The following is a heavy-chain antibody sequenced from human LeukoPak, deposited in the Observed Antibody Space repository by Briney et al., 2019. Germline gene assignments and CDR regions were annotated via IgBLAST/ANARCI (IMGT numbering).Heavy chain of an antibody. CDR3: ASNYYGSGSLDY. Sequence: SETLPLTCTVSGGSISSYYWSWIRQPPGKGLEWIGYIYYSGSTNYNPSLESRVTISVDTSKNQFSLKLSSVTAADTAVYYCASNYYGSGSLDYWGQGNLVTVSS. CDR1: GGSISSYY. CDR2: IYYSGST. D-gene: IGHD3-10*01. J-gene: IGHJ4*02. V-gene: IGHV4-59*08.